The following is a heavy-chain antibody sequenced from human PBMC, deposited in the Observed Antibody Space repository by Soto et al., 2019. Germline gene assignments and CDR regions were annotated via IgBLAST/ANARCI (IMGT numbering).Heavy chain of an antibody. Sequence: RGPLCLCCGASEFASSIFDNHWVSQDVGMVLEWVSSSTSGGISTYYADSVKGRFTISRDNAQNSLYLRMNSLRDEDTAVYYCATTPGRGGNFWYFDNWGQGSVVNGSS. CDR2: STSGGIST. CDR1: EFASSIFD. D-gene: IGHD1-1*01. CDR3: ATTPGRGGNFWYFDN. V-gene: IGHV3-48*03. J-gene: IGHJ4*02.